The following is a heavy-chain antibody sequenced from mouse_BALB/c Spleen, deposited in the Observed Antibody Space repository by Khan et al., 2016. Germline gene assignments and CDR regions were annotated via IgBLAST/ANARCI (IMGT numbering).Heavy chain of an antibody. CDR3: ASHGDSYYFAD. J-gene: IGHJ3*01. V-gene: IGHV1-62-2*01. D-gene: IGHD2-12*01. CDR2: FYPGSGSI. Sequence: QVQLQQSGAELVKPGASVKLSCKASGYSFTDYIIYWLKQRSGQGLEWIGRFYPGSGSIKYNEKFKDKATLTADKSSSTVYMEFSRLTSEDSAVXFGASHGDSYYFADWGQGTTVTVSA. CDR1: GYSFTDYI.